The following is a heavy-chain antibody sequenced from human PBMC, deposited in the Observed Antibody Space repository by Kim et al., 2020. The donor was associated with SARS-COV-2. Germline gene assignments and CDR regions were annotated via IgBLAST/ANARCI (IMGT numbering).Heavy chain of an antibody. D-gene: IGHD6-13*01. V-gene: IGHV3-48*02. J-gene: IGHJ4*02. Sequence: GGSLRLSCVGSGFNFRSKNMNWVRQAPGKGLEWISYISSSITTIRYADSVRGRFTISRDNGESSLYLQMNSLRHEDTAVYYCARSYGSLNFDYWGQG. CDR3: ARSYGSLNFDY. CDR2: ISSSITTI. CDR1: GFNFRSKN.